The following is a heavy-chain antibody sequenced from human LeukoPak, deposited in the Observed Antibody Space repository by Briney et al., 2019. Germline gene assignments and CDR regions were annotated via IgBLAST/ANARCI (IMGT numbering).Heavy chain of an antibody. CDR2: ISAYNGNT. J-gene: IGHJ3*02. CDR1: GYTFTSYG. V-gene: IGHV1-18*01. Sequence: ASVKVSCKASGYTFTSYGISWVRQAPGQGLEWMGWISAYNGNTNYAQKLQGRVTMTTDTSTSTAYMELRSLRSDETAVYYCARVSPYSSSWYSRAFDIWGQGTMVTVSS. CDR3: ARVSPYSSSWYSRAFDI. D-gene: IGHD6-13*01.